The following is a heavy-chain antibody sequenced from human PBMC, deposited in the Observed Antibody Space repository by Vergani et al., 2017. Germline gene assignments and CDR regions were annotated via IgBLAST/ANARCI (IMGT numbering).Heavy chain of an antibody. Sequence: QITLKESGPTLVKPTQTLTLTCTFSGFSLSTSGVGVGWIRQPPGKALEWLALIYWDDDKRYSPSLKSRLTITKDTPKNQVVLTMTNMDPVDTATYYCAHRRVAVAGYYFDYWGQGTLVTVSS. V-gene: IGHV2-5*02. D-gene: IGHD6-19*01. CDR2: IYWDDDK. J-gene: IGHJ4*02. CDR3: AHRRVAVAGYYFDY. CDR1: GFSLSTSGVG.